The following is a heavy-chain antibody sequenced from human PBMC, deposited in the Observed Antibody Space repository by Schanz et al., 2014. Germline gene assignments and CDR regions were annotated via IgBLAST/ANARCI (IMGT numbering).Heavy chain of an antibody. Sequence: VQLLESGGGLVQPGGSLRLSCAAYGFTLSSYAMHWVRQAPGKGLEWVAVISYDGSNKYYADSVKGRFTISRDNSKNTLYLQMNTLRAEDTAVYYCARGLRPFAELSAYWGQGTLVTVSS. CDR1: GFTLSSYA. D-gene: IGHD3-10*01. J-gene: IGHJ4*02. CDR2: ISYDGSNK. CDR3: ARGLRPFAELSAY. V-gene: IGHV3-30-3*01.